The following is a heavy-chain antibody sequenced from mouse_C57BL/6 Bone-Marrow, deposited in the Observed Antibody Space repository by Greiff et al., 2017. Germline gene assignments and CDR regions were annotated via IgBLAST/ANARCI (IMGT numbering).Heavy chain of an antibody. Sequence: VQLQQSGAELVRPGASVKLSCTASGFNIKDDYMHWVKQRPEQGLEWIGWIDPENGDTEYASKFQGKATITTDTSSNTAYLQLSSLTSEDTAVYYCTGVVYFDYWGQGTTLTVSS. CDR2: IDPENGDT. CDR1: GFNIKDDY. D-gene: IGHD1-1*01. V-gene: IGHV14-4*01. CDR3: TGVVYFDY. J-gene: IGHJ2*01.